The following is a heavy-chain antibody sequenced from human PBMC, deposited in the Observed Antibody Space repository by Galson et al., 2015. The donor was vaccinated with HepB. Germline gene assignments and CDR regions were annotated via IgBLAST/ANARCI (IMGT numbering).Heavy chain of an antibody. V-gene: IGHV3-23*01. Sequence: SLRLSCAASGFNIGNHAMNWVRQAPGKGLEWVSTISGGEGNTYYADSVRSRFTISRDSSKNTLYVQMGSLRAGDTAVYYCARAIGSGCYYPSMLDFWGQGTLVTVSS. CDR3: ARAIGSGCYYPSMLDF. CDR2: ISGGEGNT. D-gene: IGHD6-19*01. J-gene: IGHJ4*02. CDR1: GFNIGNHA.